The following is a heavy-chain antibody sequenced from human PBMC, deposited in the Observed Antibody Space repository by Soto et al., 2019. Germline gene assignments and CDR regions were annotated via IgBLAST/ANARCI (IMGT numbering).Heavy chain of an antibody. CDR1: GGSISSSSYY. Sequence: QLQLQESGPGLVKPSETLSLTCTVSGGSISSSSYYWGWIRQPPGKGLEWIGSIYYSGSTYYNPCLKSRVTISVDTSKNQFSLKLSSVTAADTAVYYCARRNIVVVPAAFDYWGQGTLVTVSS. J-gene: IGHJ4*02. D-gene: IGHD2-2*01. V-gene: IGHV4-39*01. CDR2: IYYSGST. CDR3: ARRNIVVVPAAFDY.